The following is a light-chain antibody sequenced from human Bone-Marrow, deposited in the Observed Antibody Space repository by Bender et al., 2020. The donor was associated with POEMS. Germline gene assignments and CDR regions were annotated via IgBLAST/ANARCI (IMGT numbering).Light chain of an antibody. J-gene: IGLJ3*02. CDR3: ISYTSSSTLV. CDR1: SSDIGGYNY. CDR2: DVN. Sequence: QSALTQPASVSGSPGQSITISCTGTSSDIGGYNYVSWYQQHPGKAPKLMNLDVNNRPSGVSNRFSGSKSGNTTSLTISGLQAEDEADYFCISYTSSSTLVFGGGTKLTVL. V-gene: IGLV2-14*03.